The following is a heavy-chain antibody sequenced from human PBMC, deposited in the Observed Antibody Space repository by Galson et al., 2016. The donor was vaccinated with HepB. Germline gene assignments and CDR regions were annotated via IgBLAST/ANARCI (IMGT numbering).Heavy chain of an antibody. CDR2: VYYSGFP. J-gene: IGHJ2*01. CDR3: ASATTVTTYWYFDL. V-gene: IGHV4-30-4*08. D-gene: IGHD4-17*01. CDR1: GGSISSGHYY. Sequence: TLSLTCTVSGGSISSGHYYWSWIRQHPGKGLEWIGYVYYSGFPYYNPSLKSRVTISLDTSKNQFSLKLNSVTAADAAVYYCASATTVTTYWYFDLWGRGTLVTVSS.